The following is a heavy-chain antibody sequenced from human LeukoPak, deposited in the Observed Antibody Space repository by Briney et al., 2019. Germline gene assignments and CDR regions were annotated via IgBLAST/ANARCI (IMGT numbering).Heavy chain of an antibody. Sequence: ASVRVSCKASGYTFIIYNMHWVRQAPGQGLEWMGIINPSGGSASDTQKFQGRVTITRDTSTSTLYMELSSLRSEDTAVYYCAREGVVATGLDYWGQGTLVTVSS. CDR1: GYTFIIYN. D-gene: IGHD2-2*01. CDR2: INPSGGSA. V-gene: IGHV1-46*01. CDR3: AREGVVATGLDY. J-gene: IGHJ4*02.